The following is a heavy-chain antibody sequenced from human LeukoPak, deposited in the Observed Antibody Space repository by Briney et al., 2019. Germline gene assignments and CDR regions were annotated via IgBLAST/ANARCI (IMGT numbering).Heavy chain of an antibody. CDR2: INPNSGGT. CDR3: AVGSYCDFWSGYSLDP. Sequence: GASVKVSCKASGYTFTGYYMHWVRQAPGQGLEWMGRINPNSGGTNYAQKFQGRVTMTRDTSISTAYMELSRLRSDDTAVYYCAVGSYCDFWSGYSLDPWGQGTLVTVSS. V-gene: IGHV1-2*06. D-gene: IGHD3-3*01. CDR1: GYTFTGYY. J-gene: IGHJ5*02.